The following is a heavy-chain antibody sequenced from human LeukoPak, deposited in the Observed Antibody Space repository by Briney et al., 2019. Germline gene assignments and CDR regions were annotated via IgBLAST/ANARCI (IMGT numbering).Heavy chain of an antibody. Sequence: GGSLRLSCAASGFTFSSYAMSWVRQAPGKGLGWVSAISGSGGSTYYADSVKGRFTISRDNSKNTLYLQMNSLRAEDTAVYYCAKDVGTTWTYYGMDVWGQGTTVTVSS. CDR1: GFTFSSYA. J-gene: IGHJ6*02. V-gene: IGHV3-23*01. CDR3: AKDVGTTWTYYGMDV. D-gene: IGHD1-7*01. CDR2: ISGSGGST.